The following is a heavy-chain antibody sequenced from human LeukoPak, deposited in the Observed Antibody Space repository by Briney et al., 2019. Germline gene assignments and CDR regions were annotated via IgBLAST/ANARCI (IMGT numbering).Heavy chain of an antibody. J-gene: IGHJ5*02. CDR3: ARVVVVVAATYWFDP. V-gene: IGHV4-61*08. CDR2: IQYSGST. D-gene: IGHD2-15*01. CDR1: GGSISSGGYY. Sequence: SETLSLTCTVSGGSISSGGYYWRWIRQPPGKGLQYIGYIQYSGSTNYNPSLKSRVTMSVDTSKNQFSLKLSSVTAADTAVYYCARVVVVVAATYWFDPWGQGTLVTVSS.